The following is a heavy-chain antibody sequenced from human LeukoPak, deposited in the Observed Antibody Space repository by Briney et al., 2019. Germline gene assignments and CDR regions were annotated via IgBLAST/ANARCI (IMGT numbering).Heavy chain of an antibody. CDR3: ARGNKWSFDS. V-gene: IGHV3-74*01. D-gene: IGHD2-15*01. Sequence: PGGSLRLSCVASGFTLSTYWMHWVRQAPGKGLVWVSRINSDGSATSYADSVMVRFTISRDSAKNTLYLQMNSLRPEDTAVYYCARGNKWSFDSWGQGARVTVSS. CDR2: INSDGSAT. CDR1: GFTLSTYW. J-gene: IGHJ4*02.